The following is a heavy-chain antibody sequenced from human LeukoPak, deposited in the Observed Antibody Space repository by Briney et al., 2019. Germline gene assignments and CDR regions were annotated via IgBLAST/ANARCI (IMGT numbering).Heavy chain of an antibody. CDR2: ISSSSRTI. J-gene: IGHJ4*02. CDR3: ARARPSMWIDY. D-gene: IGHD5-12*01. V-gene: IGHV3-48*01. Sequence: GGSLRLSCAASGFTFSSYGMNWVRQAPGKRLEWVSYISSSSRTIYYADSVKGRFTISRDSSKNTLYLQMNSLRPEDTAVYYCARARPSMWIDYWGQGTLVTVSS. CDR1: GFTFSSYG.